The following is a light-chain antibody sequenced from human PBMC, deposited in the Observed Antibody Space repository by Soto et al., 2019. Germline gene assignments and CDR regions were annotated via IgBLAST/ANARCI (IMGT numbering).Light chain of an antibody. Sequence: DIQMPQSPSTLSASVGDRVTITCRASQSISSWLAWYQQKPGKAPKLLIYKASSLESGVPSRFSGSGSGTEFTLTISRLQPDDFATYYCQQYNSLWTFGQGTKVEIK. J-gene: IGKJ1*01. V-gene: IGKV1-5*03. CDR2: KAS. CDR1: QSISSW. CDR3: QQYNSLWT.